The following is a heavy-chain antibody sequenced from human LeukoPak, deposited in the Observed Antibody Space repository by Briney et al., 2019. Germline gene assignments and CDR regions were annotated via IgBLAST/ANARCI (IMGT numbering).Heavy chain of an antibody. V-gene: IGHV1-8*01. CDR1: GYTFTSYD. CDR3: ASQSQWFGELRNYYGMDV. CDR2: MNPNSGNT. Sequence: GASVKVSCKASGYTFTSYDINWVRQATGQWLEWMGWMNPNSGNTGYAQKFQGRVTMTRNTSISTAYMELSSLRSEDTAVYYCASQSQWFGELRNYYGMDVWGQGTTVTVSS. J-gene: IGHJ6*02. D-gene: IGHD3-10*01.